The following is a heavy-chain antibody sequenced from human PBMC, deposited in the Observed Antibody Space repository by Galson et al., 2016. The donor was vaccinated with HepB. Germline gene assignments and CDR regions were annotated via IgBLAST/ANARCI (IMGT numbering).Heavy chain of an antibody. V-gene: IGHV3-23*01. D-gene: IGHD1-14*01. CDR1: GFTFGSYA. CDR2: IGGSGGSI. Sequence: SLRLSCAASGFTFGSYAMTWVRQAPGKGLEWVSGIGGSGGSINYADSVKGRFTISRDNPKNTLYLQMNSLRAEDTAVYCCAKGPTGYYYYGMDVWGQGTTVTVSS. J-gene: IGHJ6*02. CDR3: AKGPTGYYYYGMDV.